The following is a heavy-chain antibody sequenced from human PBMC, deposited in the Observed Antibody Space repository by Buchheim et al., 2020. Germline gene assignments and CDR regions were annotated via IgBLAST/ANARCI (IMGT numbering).Heavy chain of an antibody. Sequence: EFQLLDSGGGLVQPGGSLRLSCEASGFTFSNTDMSWVRQTPGRGLEWVSTISGDSENTYYADSVRGRFTISRDNSKNTVYLHLSSLRAADTALYYCAKNSGWFNTWGQGTL. D-gene: IGHD1-26*01. CDR3: AKNSGWFNT. CDR1: GFTFSNTD. CDR2: ISGDSENT. J-gene: IGHJ5*02. V-gene: IGHV3-23*01.